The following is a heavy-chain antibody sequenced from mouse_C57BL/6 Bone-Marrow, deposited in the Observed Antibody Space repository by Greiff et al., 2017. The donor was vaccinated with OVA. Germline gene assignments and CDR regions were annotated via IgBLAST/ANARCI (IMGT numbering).Heavy chain of an antibody. D-gene: IGHD1-1*02. CDR2: IYPGGGCT. Sequence: QVQLQQSGPELVRPGTSVKISCKASGYTFTNYWIGWAKQSPGHGLEWIGDIYPGGGCTSYNEKFKGKATLTADKSSSTAYMQFRSLTSEDSAIYYCAVEHYYAMDYWGQGTPVTVSA. CDR1: GYTFTNYW. J-gene: IGHJ4*01. V-gene: IGHV1-63*01. CDR3: AVEHYYAMDY.